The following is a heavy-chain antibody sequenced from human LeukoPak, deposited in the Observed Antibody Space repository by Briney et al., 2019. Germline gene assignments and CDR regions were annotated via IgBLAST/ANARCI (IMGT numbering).Heavy chain of an antibody. CDR2: ISDSGSTI. Sequence: PGGSLRLSCATSGFTFGDYYMGWIRLAPGKGLEWISCISDSGSTIYYADSVKGRFTISRDNAENSLYLQMNDLRVEDTAVYYCAREGTIQLWPFFTWGQGTMVTVSS. CDR1: GFTFGDYY. CDR3: AREGTIQLWPFFT. V-gene: IGHV3-11*04. D-gene: IGHD5-18*01. J-gene: IGHJ3*01.